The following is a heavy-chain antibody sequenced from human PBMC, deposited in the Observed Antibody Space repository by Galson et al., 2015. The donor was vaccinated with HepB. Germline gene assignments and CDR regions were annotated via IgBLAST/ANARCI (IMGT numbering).Heavy chain of an antibody. Sequence: TLSLTCAVSGGSISSSNWWSWVRQPPGKGLEWIGEIYHSGSTNYNPSLKSRVTISVDKSKNQFSLKLSSVTAADTAVYYCARSRLAGYCSGGSCYATGKMGYYYGMDVWGQGTTVTVSS. CDR1: GGSISSSNW. D-gene: IGHD2-15*01. J-gene: IGHJ6*02. V-gene: IGHV4-4*02. CDR2: IYHSGST. CDR3: ARSRLAGYCSGGSCYATGKMGYYYGMDV.